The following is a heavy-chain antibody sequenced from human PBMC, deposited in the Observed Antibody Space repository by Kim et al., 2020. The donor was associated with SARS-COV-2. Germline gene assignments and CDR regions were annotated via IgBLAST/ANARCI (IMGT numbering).Heavy chain of an antibody. Sequence: GGSLRLSCAASGFTFSSYAMHWVRQAPGKGLEWVAVISYDGSNKYYADSVKGRFTISRDNSKNTLYLQMNSLRAEDTAVYYCARGRGGSGSYYNAKTDWGQGTLVTVSS. J-gene: IGHJ4*02. CDR3: ARGRGGSGSYYNAKTD. V-gene: IGHV3-30*04. D-gene: IGHD3-10*01. CDR2: ISYDGSNK. CDR1: GFTFSSYA.